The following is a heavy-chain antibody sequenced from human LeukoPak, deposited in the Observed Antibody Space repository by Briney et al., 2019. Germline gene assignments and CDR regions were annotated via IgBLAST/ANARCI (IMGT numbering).Heavy chain of an antibody. Sequence: GGSLRLSCAASGFTLSSYAMHWVRQAPGKGLEWVAVISYDGSNKYYADSEKGRFTISRDNSKSTLYLQMNSLRAEDTAVYYCARGADFLYYFDYWGQGTLVTVSS. D-gene: IGHD3-3*01. J-gene: IGHJ4*02. CDR3: ARGADFLYYFDY. CDR2: ISYDGSNK. CDR1: GFTLSSYA. V-gene: IGHV3-30-3*01.